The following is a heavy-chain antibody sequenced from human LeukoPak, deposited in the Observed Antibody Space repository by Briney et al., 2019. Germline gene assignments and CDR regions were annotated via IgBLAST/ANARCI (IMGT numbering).Heavy chain of an antibody. D-gene: IGHD2/OR15-2a*01. V-gene: IGHV5-51*01. CDR1: GYSFTSYW. Sequence: GESLKISCKGSGYSFTSYWIGWARQMPGKGLEWMGIIYPRYSDTIYSPSFQGQVTISADKSINNAYLQWNSLKASDTAIYYCARQYNSLPHYFDYWGQGTLVTVSS. CDR2: IYPRYSDT. CDR3: ARQYNSLPHYFDY. J-gene: IGHJ4*02.